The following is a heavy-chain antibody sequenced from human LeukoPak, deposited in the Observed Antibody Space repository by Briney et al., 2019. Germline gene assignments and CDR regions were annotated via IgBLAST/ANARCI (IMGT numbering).Heavy chain of an antibody. CDR3: ARSSRTGGFDY. CDR1: SGSISSSSYY. V-gene: IGHV4-39*01. D-gene: IGHD7-27*01. CDR2: IYYSGST. Sequence: SETLSLTCTVSSGSISSSSYYWGWIRQPPGKGLEWIGSIYYSGSTYYNPPLKSRVTISVDTSKNQFSLKLSSVTASDTAVYYCARSSRTGGFDYWGRGTLVTVSS. J-gene: IGHJ4*02.